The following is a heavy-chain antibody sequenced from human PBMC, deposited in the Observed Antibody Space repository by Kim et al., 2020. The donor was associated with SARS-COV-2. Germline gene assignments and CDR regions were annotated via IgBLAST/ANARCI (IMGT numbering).Heavy chain of an antibody. V-gene: IGHV3-48*02. Sequence: GGSLRLSCAASGFSLSSYTMNWVRQAPGKGLEWVSYISATSSVIHYVDSVRGRFTISRDNGKNSLYLQMNSLRDEDTAIYYCATLWFGEFSYDYAMDVWGQGTSVTVSS. CDR3: ATLWFGEFSYDYAMDV. D-gene: IGHD3-10*01. CDR1: GFSLSSYT. J-gene: IGHJ6*02. CDR2: ISATSSVI.